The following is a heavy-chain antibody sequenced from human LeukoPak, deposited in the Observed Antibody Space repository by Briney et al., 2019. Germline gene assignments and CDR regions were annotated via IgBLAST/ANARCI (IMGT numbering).Heavy chain of an antibody. J-gene: IGHJ4*02. D-gene: IGHD1-1*01. CDR3: ARDPGGTGTADY. Sequence: SSETLSLTCTVSGGSISSYYWSWIRQPPGKGLKWIGYIYYSGSTNYNPSLKSRVTISVDTSKNQFSLKLSSVTAADTAVYYCARDPGGTGTADYWGLGTLVTVSS. CDR2: IYYSGST. V-gene: IGHV4-59*01. CDR1: GGSISSYY.